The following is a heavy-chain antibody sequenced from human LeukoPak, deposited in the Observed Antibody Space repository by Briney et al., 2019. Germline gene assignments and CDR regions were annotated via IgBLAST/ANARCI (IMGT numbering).Heavy chain of an antibody. Sequence: ALVKVSCKASGYTFTSYYMHWVRQAPGQGLEWMGIINPSGGSTSYAQKFQGRVTMTRDTSTSTVYMELSSLRSEDTAVYYCARDIVVVPAAPVYGMDVWGKGTTVTVSS. CDR2: INPSGGST. V-gene: IGHV1-46*01. D-gene: IGHD2-2*01. CDR3: ARDIVVVPAAPVYGMDV. CDR1: GYTFTSYY. J-gene: IGHJ6*04.